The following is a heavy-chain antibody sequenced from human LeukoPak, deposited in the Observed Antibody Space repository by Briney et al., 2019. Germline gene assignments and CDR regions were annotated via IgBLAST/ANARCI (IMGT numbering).Heavy chain of an antibody. D-gene: IGHD2-2*01. V-gene: IGHV3-30*03. J-gene: IGHJ6*02. Sequence: GGSLRLSCAASGFIFSNYGIHWVRQAPGKGLEWVAVISYDGSNKYYADSVKGRFIISRDNSKNTLYLQMNSLRVEDTAVYNCARLGYCSSTSCAGMDVWGQGTMVTVSS. CDR3: ARLGYCSSTSCAGMDV. CDR2: ISYDGSNK. CDR1: GFIFSNYG.